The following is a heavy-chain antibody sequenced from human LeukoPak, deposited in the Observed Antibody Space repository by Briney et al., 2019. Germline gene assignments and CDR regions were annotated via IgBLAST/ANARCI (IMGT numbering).Heavy chain of an antibody. D-gene: IGHD3-22*01. V-gene: IGHV1-18*01. CDR1: LYTFTSYG. CDR3: ARDSYYDSSGLKDY. CDR2: ISAYNGNT. J-gene: IGHJ4*02. Sequence: ASVKVSCKASLYTFTSYGISWVRQAPGPALQWMGWISAYNGNTNYAQKLQGRVTMTTDTSTSTAYMELRSLRSDDTAVYYCARDSYYDSSGLKDYWGQGTLVTVSS.